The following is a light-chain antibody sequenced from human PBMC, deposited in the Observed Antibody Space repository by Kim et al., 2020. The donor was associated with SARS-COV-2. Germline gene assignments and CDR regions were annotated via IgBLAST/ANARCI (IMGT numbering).Light chain of an antibody. CDR2: EVC. V-gene: IGLV2-8*01. Sequence: YVTLACTGTGSDVVGYDYGSWYTQHPGKTPKLRIYEVCKRPSGVPDRFSGSKSGNTASLTVYGLQAEDEADYYCSSYAGSNNLVFGGGTQLTVL. CDR1: GSDVVGYDY. CDR3: SSYAGSNNLV. J-gene: IGLJ2*01.